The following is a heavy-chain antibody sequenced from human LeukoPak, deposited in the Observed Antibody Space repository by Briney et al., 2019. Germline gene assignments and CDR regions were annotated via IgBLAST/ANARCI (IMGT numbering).Heavy chain of an antibody. CDR3: ARRGYSSGAEDAFDI. D-gene: IGHD6-19*01. CDR1: AGSISSSSYY. CDR2: IYYSGST. J-gene: IGHJ3*02. Sequence: SETLSLTCTVSAGSISSSSYYWGWIRQPPGKGLEWIGNIYYSGSTYYNPSLKSRVTISVDTSKNQFSLKLNSVTAADTAVYYCARRGYSSGAEDAFDIWGQGTMVTVSS. V-gene: IGHV4-39*01.